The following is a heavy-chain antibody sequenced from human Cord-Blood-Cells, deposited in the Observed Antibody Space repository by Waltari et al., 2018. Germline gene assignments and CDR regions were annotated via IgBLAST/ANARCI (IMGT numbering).Heavy chain of an antibody. J-gene: IGHJ3*02. CDR3: ARERRDYLDAFDI. CDR2: IYYSGST. CDR1: GGSISSGGYY. D-gene: IGHD4-17*01. V-gene: IGHV4-31*03. Sequence: QVQLQESGPGLVKPSQTLSLTCTVSGGSISSGGYYWSWLRQHPGKGLEWIGYIYYSGSTYYNPSLKSRVTISVDTSKNQFSLKLSSVTAADTAVYYCARERRDYLDAFDIWGQGTMVTVSS.